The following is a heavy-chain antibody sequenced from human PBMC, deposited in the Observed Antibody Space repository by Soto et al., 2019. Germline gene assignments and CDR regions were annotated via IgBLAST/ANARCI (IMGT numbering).Heavy chain of an antibody. Sequence: PSETLSLTCTVSGGSISSYYCSWIRQPPGKGLEWIGYIYYSGSTNYNPSLKSRVTISVDTSKNQFSLKLSSVTAADTAVYYCARHPYYDIFTGPPPSYMDVWGKGTTVTVSS. CDR2: IYYSGST. CDR1: GGSISSYY. CDR3: ARHPYYDIFTGPPPSYMDV. V-gene: IGHV4-59*08. D-gene: IGHD3-9*01. J-gene: IGHJ6*03.